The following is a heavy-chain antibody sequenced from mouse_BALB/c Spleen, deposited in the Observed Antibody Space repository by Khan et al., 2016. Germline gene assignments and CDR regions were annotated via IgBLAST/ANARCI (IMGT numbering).Heavy chain of an antibody. CDR1: GFTFSSYA. CDR2: ISSGGSS. V-gene: IGHV5-6-5*01. Sequence: EVELVESGGGLVKPGGSLKLSCAASGFTFSSYAMSWVRQTPAKRLEWVASISSGGSSFYPDILKDRFTIFRDNARNILSLQMSSLRSEDTAMYYCTTKVYYFDYWGQGTTLTVSS. J-gene: IGHJ2*01. CDR3: TTKVYYFDY.